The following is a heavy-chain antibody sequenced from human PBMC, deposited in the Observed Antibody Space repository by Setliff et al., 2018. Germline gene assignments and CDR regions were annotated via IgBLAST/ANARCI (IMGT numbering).Heavy chain of an antibody. D-gene: IGHD3-10*01. J-gene: IGHJ4*02. CDR2: IYVTEST. CDR1: GDSISNYY. CDR3: AASRAYTGAVEEWFLPKTFDF. V-gene: IGHV4-4*07. Sequence: SETLSLTCTVSGDSISNYYWNWIRQPAGKGLEWIGRIYVTESTKYNPSLKSRVTLSIDTSKNQFSLKLSSVTAADAALYYCAASRAYTGAVEEWFLPKTFDFWGQGSPVTFS.